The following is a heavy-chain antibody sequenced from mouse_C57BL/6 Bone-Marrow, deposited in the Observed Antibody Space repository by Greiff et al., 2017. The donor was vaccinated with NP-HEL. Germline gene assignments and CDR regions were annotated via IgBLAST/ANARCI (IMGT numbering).Heavy chain of an antibody. CDR3: ARTKYYYYGSPYWYFDV. V-gene: IGHV1-84*01. D-gene: IGHD1-1*01. CDR1: GYTFTDYY. Sequence: QVQLQQSGPELVKPGASVKISCKASGYTFTDYYINWVKQRPGQGLEWIGWIHPGSGNTKYNEKFKGKATLTVDTSSSTAYMQLSSLTSENSAVYFCARTKYYYYGSPYWYFDVWGTGTTVTVSS. J-gene: IGHJ1*03. CDR2: IHPGSGNT.